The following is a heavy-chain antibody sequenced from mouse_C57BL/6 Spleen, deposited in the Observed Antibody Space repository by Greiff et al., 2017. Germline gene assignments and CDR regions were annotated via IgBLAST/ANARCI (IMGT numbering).Heavy chain of an antibody. J-gene: IGHJ4*01. V-gene: IGHV1-7*01. Sequence: QVQLKESGAELAKPGASVKLSCKASGYTFTSYWMHWVKQRPGQGLEWIGYINPSSGYTKYNQKFKDKATLTAYKSSSTAYMQLSSLTYEDSAVYYCARSYYSNLREAMDYWGQGTSVTVSS. CDR2: INPSSGYT. CDR3: ARSYYSNLREAMDY. CDR1: GYTFTSYW. D-gene: IGHD2-5*01.